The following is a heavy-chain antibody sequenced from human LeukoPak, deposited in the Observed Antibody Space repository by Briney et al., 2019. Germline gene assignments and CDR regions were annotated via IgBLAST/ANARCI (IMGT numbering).Heavy chain of an antibody. Sequence: GGSLRLSCAASGFTLSSYAMHWVRQAPGKGLEWVAVISYDGSNKYYADSVKGRFTISRDNSKNTLYLQMNSLRAEDTAVYYCASTGFDYWGQGTLVTVSS. CDR1: GFTLSSYA. CDR2: ISYDGSNK. J-gene: IGHJ4*02. D-gene: IGHD3-10*01. CDR3: ASTGFDY. V-gene: IGHV3-30*04.